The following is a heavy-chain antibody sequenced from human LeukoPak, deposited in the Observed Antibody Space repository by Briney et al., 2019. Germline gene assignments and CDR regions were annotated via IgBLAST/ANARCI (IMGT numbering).Heavy chain of an antibody. D-gene: IGHD6-6*01. J-gene: IGHJ4*02. CDR2: ITSGCSTI. CDR3: ARSSYFDY. CDR1: GFTFSSYE. V-gene: IGHV3-48*03. Sequence: PRGSLRLSCAASGFTFSSYEMNWVRQAPGKGLEWLSYITSGCSTIYYADSVKGRFTISRDNAKNSLYLQMNSLRAGDTAVYYCARSSYFDYWGRGTLVAVSS.